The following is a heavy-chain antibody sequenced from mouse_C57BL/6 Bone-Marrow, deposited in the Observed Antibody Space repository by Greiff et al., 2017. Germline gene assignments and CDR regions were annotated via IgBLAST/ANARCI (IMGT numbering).Heavy chain of an antibody. CDR3: ARECLLHFDY. D-gene: IGHD2-3*01. CDR1: GYTFTSYW. V-gene: IGHV1-64*01. J-gene: IGHJ2*01. Sequence: VQLQQPGAELVKPGASVKLSCKASGYTFTSYWMHWVKQRPGQGLEWIGMIHPNSGSTKYNEKFKSKATLTVDKSSSTAYMQLSSLTSEDSAVYYCARECLLHFDYWGQGTTLTVSS. CDR2: IHPNSGST.